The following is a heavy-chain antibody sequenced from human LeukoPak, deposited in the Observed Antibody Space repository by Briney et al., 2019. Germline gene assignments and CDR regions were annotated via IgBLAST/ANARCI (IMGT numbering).Heavy chain of an antibody. CDR2: IYSGGTT. J-gene: IGHJ4*02. Sequence: PGGSLRLSCAASGFTFSSYAMSWVRQAPGKGLEWVSVIYSGGTTYCADSVKGRFTISRDNSKNTLFLQMNGLRAEDTAVYYCARVDYGDYLSFDYWGQGTLVTVSS. D-gene: IGHD4-17*01. CDR1: GFTFSSYA. CDR3: ARVDYGDYLSFDY. V-gene: IGHV3-53*01.